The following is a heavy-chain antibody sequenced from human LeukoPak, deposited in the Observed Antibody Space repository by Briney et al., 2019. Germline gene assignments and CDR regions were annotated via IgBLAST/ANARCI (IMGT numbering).Heavy chain of an antibody. CDR3: AKDLVRDTYYYGSGSYSLLWYAFDI. V-gene: IGHV3-23*01. J-gene: IGHJ3*02. CDR2: ISGSGGST. CDR1: GFTFSSYG. D-gene: IGHD3-10*01. Sequence: QPGGSLRLSCAASGFTFSSYGMSWVRQAPGKGLEWVSAISGSGGSTYYADSVKGRFTISRDNSKNTLYLQMNSLRAEDTAVYYCAKDLVRDTYYYGSGSYSLLWYAFDIWGQGTMVTVSS.